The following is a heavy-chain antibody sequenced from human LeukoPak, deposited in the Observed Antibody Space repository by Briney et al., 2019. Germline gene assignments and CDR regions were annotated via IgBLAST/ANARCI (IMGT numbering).Heavy chain of an antibody. D-gene: IGHD5-24*01. CDR1: GFTFSSYA. J-gene: IGHJ4*02. Sequence: VGSLRLSCAASGFTFSSYAMHWVRQAPGKGLEWVAVLWYDGSNKYYADSVKGRFTISRDNSKNTLYLQMNSLRVEDTAVYYCSRGIDGYDSIVDYWGQGTLVTVSS. V-gene: IGHV3-33*01. CDR3: SRGIDGYDSIVDY. CDR2: LWYDGSNK.